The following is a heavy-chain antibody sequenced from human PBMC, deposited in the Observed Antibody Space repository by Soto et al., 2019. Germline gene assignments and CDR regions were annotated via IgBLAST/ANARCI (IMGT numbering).Heavy chain of an antibody. J-gene: IGHJ3*02. Sequence: PWETLSLTCTFSVVSISSGGYYWSWIRQHPGKGLEWIGYIYYSGSTYYNPSLKSRVTISVDTSKNQFSLKLSSVTAADTAVYYCARLLTAMVNAFDIWGQGTMVTVSS. CDR3: ARLLTAMVNAFDI. CDR2: IYYSGST. D-gene: IGHD2-21*02. CDR1: VVSISSGGYY. V-gene: IGHV4-31*03.